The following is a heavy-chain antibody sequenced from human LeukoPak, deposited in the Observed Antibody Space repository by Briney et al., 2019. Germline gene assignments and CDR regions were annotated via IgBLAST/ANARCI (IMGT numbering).Heavy chain of an antibody. V-gene: IGHV4-34*01. CDR1: GGSFSGYY. CDR3: ARRRPYDYIWGSYRYSLTIVSLFDY. D-gene: IGHD3-16*02. Sequence: PSETLSLTCAVYGGSFSGYYWSWIRQPPGKGLEWIGEINHSGSTNYNPSLKSRVTISVDTSKNQFSLKLSSVTAADTAVYYCARRRPYDYIWGSYRYSLTIVSLFDYWGQGTLVTVSS. J-gene: IGHJ4*02. CDR2: INHSGST.